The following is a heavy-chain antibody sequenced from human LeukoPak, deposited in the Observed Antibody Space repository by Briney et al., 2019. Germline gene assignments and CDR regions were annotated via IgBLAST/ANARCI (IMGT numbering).Heavy chain of an antibody. CDR3: ARDNGYSYAP. CDR2: IFYRGST. CDR1: GGSISSYY. Sequence: KPSETLSLTCAVYGGSISSYYWRWVRQPPAKRLELIGDIFYRGSTKYNPSLKSRVTISVDTSKNHFSLKVSSVTAADTAVYYFARDNGYSYAPWGQGTLVTVSS. V-gene: IGHV4-59*01. J-gene: IGHJ5*02. D-gene: IGHD5-18*01.